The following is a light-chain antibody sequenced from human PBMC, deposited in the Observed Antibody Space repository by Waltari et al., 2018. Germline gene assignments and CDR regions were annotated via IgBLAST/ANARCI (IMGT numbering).Light chain of an antibody. CDR2: WAS. V-gene: IGKV4-1*01. CDR3: QQYYNTPFT. Sequence: DIVMTQSPDSLAVSLGERATINCKSSQSVLYSSNNKNYLTWYQKKPGQPPKLFIYWASTRESGVPDRFSGSGSWTDFTLTISSLQAEDVAVYYCQQYYNTPFTFGPGTKVDVK. CDR1: QSVLYSSNNKNY. J-gene: IGKJ3*01.